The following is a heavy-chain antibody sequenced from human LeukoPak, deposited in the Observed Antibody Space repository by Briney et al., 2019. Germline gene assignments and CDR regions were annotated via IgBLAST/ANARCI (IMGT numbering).Heavy chain of an antibody. CDR1: GFSFSTYA. CDR2: ISGSGDYI. D-gene: IGHD3-10*01. J-gene: IGHJ4*02. CDR3: ARDRSGVSYY. V-gene: IGHV3-21*06. Sequence: PGGSLRLSCAASGFSFSTYAMNWVRQAPGKGLEWVSSISGSGDYIYYADSVKGRFTISRDNAKNSLFLQMDSLRAEDTAVYYCARDRSGVSYYWRQGTLVTVSS.